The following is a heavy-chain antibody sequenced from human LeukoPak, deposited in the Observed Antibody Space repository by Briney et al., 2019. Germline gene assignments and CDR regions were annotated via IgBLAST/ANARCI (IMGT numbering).Heavy chain of an antibody. Sequence: SETLSLTCTVSGYSISSGYYWGWIRQPPGKGLEWIGSIYHSGSTYYNPSLKSRVTISVDTSKNQFSLKLSSVTAADTAVYYCAISEMTTVTTVYWGQGTLVTVSS. CDR2: IYHSGST. V-gene: IGHV4-38-2*02. J-gene: IGHJ4*02. CDR1: GYSISSGYY. CDR3: AISEMTTVTTVY. D-gene: IGHD4-11*01.